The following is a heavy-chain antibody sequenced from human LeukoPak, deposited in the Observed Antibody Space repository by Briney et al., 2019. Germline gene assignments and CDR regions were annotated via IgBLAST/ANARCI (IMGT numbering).Heavy chain of an antibody. Sequence: SVTVSCTASGGTFSIYAISWVRQAPGQGLEWMGGVIPMFATANYAPKFQDRVTITADESTSTAYMELRSLRSEDTAVYHCARGLHGDYGYFDYWGQGTLVTVSS. CDR1: GGTFSIYA. J-gene: IGHJ4*02. CDR3: ARGLHGDYGYFDY. V-gene: IGHV1-69*01. D-gene: IGHD4-17*01. CDR2: VIPMFATA.